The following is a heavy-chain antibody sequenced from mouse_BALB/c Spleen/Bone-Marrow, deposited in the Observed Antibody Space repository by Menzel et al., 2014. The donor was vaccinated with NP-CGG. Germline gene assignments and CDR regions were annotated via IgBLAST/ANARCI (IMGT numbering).Heavy chain of an antibody. V-gene: IGHV5-9-3*01. CDR2: ISSGGSYT. D-gene: IGHD2-4*01. J-gene: IGHJ2*01. Sequence: EVKLVESGGGLVKPGGSLKLSCAASGFTFSSYAMSWVRQTPEKRLEWVATISSGGSYTYYPDSVKGRFTISRDNAKNTLYLQMCSLRSEDTAMYYCARHGITRLLDYWGQGTTLTVSS. CDR1: GFTFSSYA. CDR3: ARHGITRLLDY.